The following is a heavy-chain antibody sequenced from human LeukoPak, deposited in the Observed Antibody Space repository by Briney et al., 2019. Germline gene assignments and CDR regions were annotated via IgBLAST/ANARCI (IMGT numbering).Heavy chain of an antibody. D-gene: IGHD3-22*01. V-gene: IGHV4-61*01. CDR3: ARAVVLYYFDY. CDR2: INDSGST. J-gene: IGHJ4*02. Sequence: PSETLSLTCTVSGGSVSSGSHYWSWIRQPPGKRLEWIGYINDSGSTSYNPSLKSRVTISVDTSLNQFSLKLTSVTAADTAVYYCARAVVLYYFDYWGQGTLVTVSS. CDR1: GGSVSSGSHY.